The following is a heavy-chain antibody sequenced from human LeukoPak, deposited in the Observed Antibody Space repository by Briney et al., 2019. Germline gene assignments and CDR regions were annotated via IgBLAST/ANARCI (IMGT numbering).Heavy chain of an antibody. CDR2: ISGSGGST. V-gene: IGHV3-23*01. J-gene: IGHJ4*02. D-gene: IGHD6-19*01. Sequence: GGSLRLSCAASGFTFSIYAMSWVRQAPGKGRELLSAISGSGGSTYYADSVKGRFTISRDNSKNTLYLQMNSLRAEATAVYYCAKAARTQSSYDYWGQGTLVTVSS. CDR3: AKAARTQSSYDY. CDR1: GFTFSIYA.